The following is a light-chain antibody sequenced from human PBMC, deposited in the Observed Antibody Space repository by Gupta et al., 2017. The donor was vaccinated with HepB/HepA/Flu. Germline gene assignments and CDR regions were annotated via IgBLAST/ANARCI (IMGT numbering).Light chain of an antibody. CDR2: GAS. CDR1: QSVSSSY. V-gene: IGKV3-20*01. CDR3: QQYGSSLSIT. J-gene: IGKJ5*01. Sequence: EIVLTQSPGTLSLSPGERATLSCRASQSVSSSYLAWYQQKPGQAPRLLINGASSRATGIPDFTLTISRLEPEDFAVYYCQQYGSSLSITFGQGTRLEIK.